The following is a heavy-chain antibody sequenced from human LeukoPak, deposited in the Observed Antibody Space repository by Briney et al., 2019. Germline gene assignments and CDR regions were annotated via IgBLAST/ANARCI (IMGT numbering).Heavy chain of an antibody. D-gene: IGHD2-2*01. CDR2: ISSSSSYI. V-gene: IGHV3-21*01. J-gene: IGHJ4*02. Sequence: GGSLRLSCAASGFTFSSYSMNWVRQAPGKGLEWVSSISSSSSYIYYEDSVKGRLTISRDNAKNSLYLQMNSLRAEDTAVYYCARDLLRGCSSTSCNIAAAGILDYWGQGTLVTVSS. CDR1: GFTFSSYS. CDR3: ARDLLRGCSSTSCNIAAAGILDY.